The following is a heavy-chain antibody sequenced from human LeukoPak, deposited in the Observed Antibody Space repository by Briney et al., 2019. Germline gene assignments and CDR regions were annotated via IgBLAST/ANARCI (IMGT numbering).Heavy chain of an antibody. D-gene: IGHD3-16*02. CDR2: IYTSGST. Sequence: SETLSLTCTVSGGSISSYYWSWIRQPAGKGLEWIGRIYTSGSTNYNPSLKSRVTISVDTSKNQFSLKLSSVTAADTAVYYCARWAHYDYVWGSYRLRSDAFDIWGQGTMVTVSS. CDR1: GGSISSYY. J-gene: IGHJ3*02. CDR3: ARWAHYDYVWGSYRLRSDAFDI. V-gene: IGHV4-4*07.